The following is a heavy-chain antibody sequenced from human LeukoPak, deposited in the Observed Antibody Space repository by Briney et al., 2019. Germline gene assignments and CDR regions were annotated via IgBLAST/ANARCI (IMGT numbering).Heavy chain of an antibody. Sequence: PGGSLRLSCAASGFTVSSSYMSWVRQAPGKGLEWVSVIYSGGSTFYADSVKGRFTISRDNSKNTLYLQMSSLRAEDTAVYYCARDGGYSESRFQHWGQGTLVTVSS. J-gene: IGHJ1*01. V-gene: IGHV3-53*01. CDR2: IYSGGST. D-gene: IGHD3-10*01. CDR3: ARDGGYSESRFQH. CDR1: GFTVSSSY.